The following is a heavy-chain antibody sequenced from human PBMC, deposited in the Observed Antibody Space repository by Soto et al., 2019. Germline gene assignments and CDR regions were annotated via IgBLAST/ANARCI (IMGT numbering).Heavy chain of an antibody. CDR3: ARLDTGRIWHY. CDR1: GGSIRSGDYY. CDR2: IYYSGST. D-gene: IGHD1-26*01. J-gene: IGHJ4*02. Sequence: QVQLQESGPGLVKPSQTLSLTCTVSGGSIRSGDYYWRWIRQPPGKVLEWIGYIYYSGSTYYNPSLKSRVTISVDTSKNQCSLKLSSVTAADTAVYYGARLDTGRIWHYWGQGTLVTVSS. V-gene: IGHV4-30-4*01.